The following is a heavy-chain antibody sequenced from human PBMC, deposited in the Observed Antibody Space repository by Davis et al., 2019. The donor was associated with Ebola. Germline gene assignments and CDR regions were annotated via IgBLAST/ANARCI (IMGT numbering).Heavy chain of an antibody. Sequence: GGSLRLSCAASGFTFSNAWMNWVRQAPGKGLEWVGRIKNKADGETTDYAAPVKGRFTISRDDSKNTAYLQMNSLKTEDTAVYYCTSTLGGMDVWGQGTTVTVSS. CDR2: IKNKADGETT. CDR3: TSTLGGMDV. CDR1: GFTFSNAW. D-gene: IGHD2-2*01. J-gene: IGHJ6*02. V-gene: IGHV3-15*07.